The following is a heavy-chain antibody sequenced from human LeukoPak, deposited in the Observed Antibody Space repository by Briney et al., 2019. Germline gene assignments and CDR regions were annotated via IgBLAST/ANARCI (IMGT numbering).Heavy chain of an antibody. V-gene: IGHV1-18*01. J-gene: IGHJ4*02. CDR3: ARESCTGGTCYFDDY. CDR2: SSAYNGDT. Sequence: ASVTVSCMASGYTFTTYGISWVRQAPGQGLEWMGWSSAYNGDTKYAQKLQGRVTMTTDTSTSTAYMELRSLRSDDTAVYYCARESCTGGTCYFDDYWGQGTLVTVSS. CDR1: GYTFTTYG. D-gene: IGHD2-15*01.